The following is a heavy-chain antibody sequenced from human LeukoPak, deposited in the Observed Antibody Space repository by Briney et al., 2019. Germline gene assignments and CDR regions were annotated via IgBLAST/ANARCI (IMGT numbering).Heavy chain of an antibody. CDR1: AFTFSTYS. CDR3: ARGYSSSWTYGDW. D-gene: IGHD6-13*01. J-gene: IGHJ4*02. CDR2: ISDSGGYI. Sequence: GGSLTLSHPPSAFTFSTYSMNWARHAPGKRLECLSSISDSGGYIYYADSVKGRFTISRDNAKTSLYLQMNSRRAEDTAVYYCARGYSSSWTYGDWWGQGTLVTVSS. V-gene: IGHV3-21*01.